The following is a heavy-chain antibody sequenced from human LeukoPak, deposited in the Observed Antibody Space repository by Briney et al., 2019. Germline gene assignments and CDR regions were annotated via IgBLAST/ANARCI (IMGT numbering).Heavy chain of an antibody. Sequence: ASVKVSCKASGYTFTGYYMHWVRQAPGQGLEWMGWINPNSGGTNYAQKFQGRVTMTRDTSISTAYMELSRLRSGDTAVYYCARSYSSSSEGWFDPWGQGTLVTVSS. D-gene: IGHD6-6*01. CDR2: INPNSGGT. V-gene: IGHV1-2*02. J-gene: IGHJ5*02. CDR1: GYTFTGYY. CDR3: ARSYSSSSEGWFDP.